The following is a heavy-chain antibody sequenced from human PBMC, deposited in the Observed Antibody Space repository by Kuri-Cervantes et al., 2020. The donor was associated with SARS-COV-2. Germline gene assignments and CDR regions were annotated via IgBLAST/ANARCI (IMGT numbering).Heavy chain of an antibody. Sequence: GESLKISCASSGFTFSNYGMHWVRQAPGKGLEWVAIISYDGSNKYYADSVKGRFTISRDNSKDTLFLQMNSLRAEDTAVYHCVKGLYSSSYYGLDHWGLGTPVTVSS. D-gene: IGHD3-10*01. CDR3: VKGLYSSSYYGLDH. V-gene: IGHV3-30*18. CDR1: GFTFSNYG. CDR2: ISYDGSNK. J-gene: IGHJ4*02.